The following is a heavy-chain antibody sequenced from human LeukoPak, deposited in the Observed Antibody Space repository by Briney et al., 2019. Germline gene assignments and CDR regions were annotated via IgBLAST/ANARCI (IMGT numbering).Heavy chain of an antibody. CDR1: VFPLPKLA. CDR3: ARAPITSPFYFDY. D-gene: IGHD2-2*01. J-gene: IGHJ4*02. V-gene: IGHV3-20*04. CDR2: INWSGGST. Sequence: GGPLSLPCTPSVFPLPKLAMIGFPKFPGRGLEWVPGINWSGGSTGYADPLRGRFTISRDNAKNSLYLQMDSLRAEDTALYYCARAPITSPFYFDYWGQGTLVTVSS.